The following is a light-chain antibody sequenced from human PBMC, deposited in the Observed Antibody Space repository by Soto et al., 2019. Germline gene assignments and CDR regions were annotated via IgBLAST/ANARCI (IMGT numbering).Light chain of an antibody. Sequence: DIQMTQSPSSLSASLGDRVPITCRASQSISSYLNWYQQKPGKAPKLLIYAASSLQSGVPSRFSGSGSGTDFTLTISSLQPEDFATYYCQQYDNLPIIFGQGTRLEIK. J-gene: IGKJ5*01. CDR1: QSISSY. CDR2: AAS. V-gene: IGKV1-33*01. CDR3: QQYDNLPII.